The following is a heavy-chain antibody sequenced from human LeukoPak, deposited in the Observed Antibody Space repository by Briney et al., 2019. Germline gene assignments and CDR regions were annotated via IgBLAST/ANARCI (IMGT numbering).Heavy chain of an antibody. CDR2: ISYDGSNK. Sequence: GGSLRLSCAASGFTFSSYAMHWVRQAPGKGLEWVAVISYDGSNKYYADSVKGRFTISRDNAKNSLYLQMNSLRAEDTAVYYCAREGVGGVHGSEHYYYYMDVWGKGTTVTVSS. CDR1: GFTFSSYA. CDR3: AREGVGGVHGSEHYYYYMDV. V-gene: IGHV3-30-3*01. J-gene: IGHJ6*03. D-gene: IGHD3-10*01.